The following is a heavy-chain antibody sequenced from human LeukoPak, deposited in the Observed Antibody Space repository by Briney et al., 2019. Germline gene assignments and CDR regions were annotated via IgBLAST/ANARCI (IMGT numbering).Heavy chain of an antibody. Sequence: ASVKVSCKASGYTFTSYYMRWVRQAPGQGLEWMGIINPSGGSTSYAQKFQGRVTMTRDMSTSTVYMELSSLRSEDTAVYYCARDRGVKLGYFDYWGQGTLVTVSS. J-gene: IGHJ4*02. D-gene: IGHD7-27*01. CDR2: INPSGGST. CDR3: ARDRGVKLGYFDY. CDR1: GYTFTSYY. V-gene: IGHV1-46*01.